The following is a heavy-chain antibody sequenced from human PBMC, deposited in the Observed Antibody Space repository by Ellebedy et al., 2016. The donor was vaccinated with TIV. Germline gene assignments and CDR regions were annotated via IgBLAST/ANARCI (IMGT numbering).Heavy chain of an antibody. CDR3: ARDLDGYNGLYMDV. CDR2: INPNSGGT. CDR1: GYTFTGYY. J-gene: IGHJ6*03. Sequence: ASVKVSCKASGYTFTGYYIHWARQAPGQGLGWMGWINPNSGGTNYAQEFQGWVTMTRDTSISTAYMELSRLRSDDTAVYYCARDLDGYNGLYMDVWGKGTTVTVSS. D-gene: IGHD5-24*01. V-gene: IGHV1-2*04.